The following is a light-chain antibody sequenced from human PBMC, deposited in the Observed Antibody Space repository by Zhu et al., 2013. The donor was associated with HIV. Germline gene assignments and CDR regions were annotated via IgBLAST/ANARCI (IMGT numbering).Light chain of an antibody. CDR1: SSDVGGYDF. CDR2: EVT. CDR3: SSYTTSGTRI. Sequence: QSALTQPASVSGSPGQSITISCTGTSSDVGGYDFVSWYQQHPGKAPKLIIYEVTYRPSGISNRFTGSKSGSTSALTISGLQAEDEADYYCSSYTTSGTRIFGGGTKLTVL. V-gene: IGLV2-14*03. J-gene: IGLJ2*01.